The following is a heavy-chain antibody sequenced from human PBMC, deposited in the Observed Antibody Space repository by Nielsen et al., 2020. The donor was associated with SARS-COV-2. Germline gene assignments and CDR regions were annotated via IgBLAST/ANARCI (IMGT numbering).Heavy chain of an antibody. CDR3: ARFFRPGRHWFDP. J-gene: IGHJ5*02. CDR1: GGSISSSSYY. V-gene: IGHV4-39*01. Sequence: SETLSLTCTVSGGSISSSSYYWGWIRQPPGKGLEWIGSIYYGGSTFYNSSLRSRVTISVDTSKNQFSLKLNSVTAADTAVYYCARFFRPGRHWFDPWGQGTLVTVSS. D-gene: IGHD1-1*01. CDR2: IYYGGST.